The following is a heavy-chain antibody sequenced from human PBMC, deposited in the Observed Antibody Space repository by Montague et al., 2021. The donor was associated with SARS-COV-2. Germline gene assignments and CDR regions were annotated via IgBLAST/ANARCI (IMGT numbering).Heavy chain of an antibody. CDR2: IDTDGTTT. Sequence: SLRLSCAASGFTFSSYWMHWVRQAPGKGPVWVSRIDTDGTTTNYADSVRGRFSISRDNAKNTLYLQMHSLSDDDTAVYYCVRDLAGRYGYWGQGALVTVSS. D-gene: IGHD1-26*01. CDR3: VRDLAGRYGY. J-gene: IGHJ4*02. CDR1: GFTFSSYW. V-gene: IGHV3-74*01.